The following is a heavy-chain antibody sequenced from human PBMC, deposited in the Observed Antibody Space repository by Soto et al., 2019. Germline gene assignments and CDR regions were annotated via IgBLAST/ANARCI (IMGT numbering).Heavy chain of an antibody. CDR1: GFSVSATKY. J-gene: IGHJ3*02. CDR2: IYSGGTY. V-gene: IGHV3-53*04. Sequence: EVQLVESGGGLVQPGGSLRLSCVASGFSVSATKYMNWLRQAPDKGLEWVSVIYSGGTYYYADSVKGRFTISRHDSKNTLYLQMDSLIPEDTAVYFCARANDLNAFDMWGQGTMVTVSS. CDR3: ARANDLNAFDM.